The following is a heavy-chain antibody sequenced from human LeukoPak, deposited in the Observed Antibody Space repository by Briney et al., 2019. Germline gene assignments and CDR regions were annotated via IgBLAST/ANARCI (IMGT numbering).Heavy chain of an antibody. CDR1: GGSICSSNW. J-gene: IGHJ6*02. Sequence: SGTLSLTCAVSGGSICSSNWWSWVRQPPGKGLEWIGEIYHSGSTNYNPSLKSRVTISVDKSKNQFSLKLSSVTAADTAVYYCARNVIVVVPAAIDYYYYGMDVWGQGTTVTVSS. CDR3: ARNVIVVVPAAIDYYYYGMDV. CDR2: IYHSGST. V-gene: IGHV4-4*02. D-gene: IGHD2-2*02.